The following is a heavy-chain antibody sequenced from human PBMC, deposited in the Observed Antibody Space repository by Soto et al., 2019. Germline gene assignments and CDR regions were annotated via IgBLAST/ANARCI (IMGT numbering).Heavy chain of an antibody. Sequence: QVQLVQSGAEVKKPGSSVKVSCKASGGTLSSYVISWVRQAPGQGLEWMGGIIPIYGTANYAEKFQGRVTITADESTSTAYMELSRLRSEDTAIYYCARDKIQHCSSTSCYISYYGMDVWGQGTTVTVSS. V-gene: IGHV1-69*01. CDR2: IIPIYGTA. CDR3: ARDKIQHCSSTSCYISYYGMDV. D-gene: IGHD2-2*02. CDR1: GGTLSSYV. J-gene: IGHJ6*02.